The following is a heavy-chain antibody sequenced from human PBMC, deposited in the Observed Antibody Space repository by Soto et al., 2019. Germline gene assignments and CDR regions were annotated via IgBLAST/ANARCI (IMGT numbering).Heavy chain of an antibody. J-gene: IGHJ4*02. CDR3: ARTQWGYSDS. CDR2: MTPNSGNT. Sequence: ASVKVSCKASGYSFTSYDINWVRQATGQGLEWMGWMTPNSGNTDYAQKFQGRVTMTRDTSTSTAYMELSSLRSEDTAVYYCARTQWGYSDSWGQGTLVTVSS. D-gene: IGHD1-26*01. CDR1: GYSFTSYD. V-gene: IGHV1-8*01.